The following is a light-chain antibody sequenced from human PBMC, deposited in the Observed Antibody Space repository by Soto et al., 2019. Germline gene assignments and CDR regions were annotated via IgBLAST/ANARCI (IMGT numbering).Light chain of an antibody. V-gene: IGKV3-15*01. Sequence: EKVMAQSPATLSLSPVERSTLSCRASQSVGSNLAWYQQKPGQAPRLLIYGASTRATGIPARFSGSGSGTEFTLTISSLQSEDFAVYYCQQYNNWPSTFGQGTKVDI. CDR3: QQYNNWPST. J-gene: IGKJ1*01. CDR1: QSVGSN. CDR2: GAS.